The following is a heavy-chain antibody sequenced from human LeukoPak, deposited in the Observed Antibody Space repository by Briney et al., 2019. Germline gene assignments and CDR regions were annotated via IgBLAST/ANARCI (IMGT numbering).Heavy chain of an antibody. D-gene: IGHD3-9*01. V-gene: IGHV4-59*01. CDR2: IYYSGST. CDR3: AKAGPDILTGYSDY. Sequence: SETLSLTCTVSGGSISSYYWSWIRQSPGKGLEWIGSIYYSGSTNYNPSLKSRITISIDTSKNQFILKLSSVTAADTAVYYCAKAGPDILTGYSDYWGQGTLVTVSS. J-gene: IGHJ4*02. CDR1: GGSISSYY.